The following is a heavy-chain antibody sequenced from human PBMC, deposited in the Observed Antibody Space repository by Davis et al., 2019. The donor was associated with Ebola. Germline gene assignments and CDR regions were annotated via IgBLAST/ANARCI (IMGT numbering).Heavy chain of an antibody. CDR1: GFTFSSYS. J-gene: IGHJ4*02. Sequence: GESLKISCAASGFTFSSYSMNWVRRAPGKGLEWLSIISANSDDIHYADSVKGRFTISRHNSKNTLYLQMDSLRADDTAVYYCAKGRDRYGYGDFDYWGQGTLVTVSS. CDR2: ISANSDDI. D-gene: IGHD5-18*01. V-gene: IGHV3-23*01. CDR3: AKGRDRYGYGDFDY.